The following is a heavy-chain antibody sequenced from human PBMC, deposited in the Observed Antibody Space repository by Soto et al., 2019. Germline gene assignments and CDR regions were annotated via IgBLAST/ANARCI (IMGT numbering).Heavy chain of an antibody. CDR2: INGDGSNI. CDR1: GCTFSNYW. CDR3: ARASIPGAY. J-gene: IGHJ4*02. Sequence: EVQLVESGGGLVQPGRSLRLSSAASGCTFSNYWMHWVRQAPGKGLVCVSRINGDGSNIRYADSVKGRFTISRDNAKNTLYLQMNSLRGEDTAVYSCARASIPGAYWGQGIRVTVSS. V-gene: IGHV3-74*01.